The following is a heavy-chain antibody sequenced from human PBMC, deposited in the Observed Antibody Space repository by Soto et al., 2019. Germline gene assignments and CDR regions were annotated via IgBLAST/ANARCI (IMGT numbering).Heavy chain of an antibody. Sequence: EVQLVESGGALVQPGVSLRLTCATSGFTFSNYWMTWVRQAPGKGLEWVANINKDGSQKSFVDSVKGRFTISRDNAKSSLYLQMNSLRAEDTAIYYCVKEIAAAQWGQGTLVTVSS. D-gene: IGHD6-25*01. V-gene: IGHV3-7*01. CDR2: INKDGSQK. CDR3: VKEIAAAQ. J-gene: IGHJ4*02. CDR1: GFTFSNYW.